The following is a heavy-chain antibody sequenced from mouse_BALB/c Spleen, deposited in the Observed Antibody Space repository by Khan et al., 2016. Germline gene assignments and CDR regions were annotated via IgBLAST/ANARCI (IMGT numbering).Heavy chain of an antibody. V-gene: IGHV4-1*02. Sequence: EVQLLESGGGLVQPGGSLKLSCAASGFDFSRYWMSWVRQAPGKGLEWIGEINPDSSTINYTPSLKAKFIISRDNAKHTLYMQMSKVRSEDTARYYCARLRRYAMDYWGQGTTVTVSS. CDR2: INPDSSTI. CDR3: ARLRRYAMDY. D-gene: IGHD2-12*01. J-gene: IGHJ4*01. CDR1: GFDFSRYW.